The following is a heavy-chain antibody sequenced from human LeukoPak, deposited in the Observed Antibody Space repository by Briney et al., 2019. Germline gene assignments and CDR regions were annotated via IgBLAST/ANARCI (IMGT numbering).Heavy chain of an antibody. CDR3: ARSRYSSGWSGNFQH. D-gene: IGHD6-19*01. CDR1: GGSISSGGYS. CDR2: IYHSGST. V-gene: IGHV4-30-2*01. J-gene: IGHJ1*01. Sequence: SQTLSLTCAVSGGSISSGGYSWSWIRQPPGKGLEGIGYIYHSGSTYYNPSLKSRVTISVDRSKNQFSLKLSSVTAADTAVYYCARSRYSSGWSGNFQHWGQGTLVTVSS.